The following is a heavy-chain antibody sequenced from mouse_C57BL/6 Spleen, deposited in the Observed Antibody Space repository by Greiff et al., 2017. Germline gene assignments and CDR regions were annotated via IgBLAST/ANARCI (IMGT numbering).Heavy chain of an antibody. CDR3: ASLTIPAMDY. CDR1: GFTFSSYG. J-gene: IGHJ4*01. Sequence: EVKLVESGGDLVKPGGSLKLSCAASGFTFSSYGMSWVRQTPDKRLEWVATISSGGSYTYYPDSVKGRFTISRDNAKNTLYLQMSSLKSEDTAMYYCASLTIPAMDYWGQGTSVTVSS. CDR2: ISSGGSYT. V-gene: IGHV5-6*01. D-gene: IGHD2-12*01.